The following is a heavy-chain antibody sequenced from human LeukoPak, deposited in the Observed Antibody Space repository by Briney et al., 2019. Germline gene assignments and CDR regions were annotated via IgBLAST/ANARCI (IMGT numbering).Heavy chain of an antibody. CDR3: ARRAVRYYGSGTPFDY. D-gene: IGHD3-10*01. Sequence: SETLSLTCTVSGGSINSSNYYWGWIRQPPGKGLECIGTMDYTGSAYYNPSLKSRVTISVDTSKNQFSLKLSSVTAADTAVYYCARRAVRYYGSGTPFDYWGQGTLVTVSS. V-gene: IGHV4-39*07. J-gene: IGHJ4*02. CDR2: MDYTGSA. CDR1: GGSINSSNYY.